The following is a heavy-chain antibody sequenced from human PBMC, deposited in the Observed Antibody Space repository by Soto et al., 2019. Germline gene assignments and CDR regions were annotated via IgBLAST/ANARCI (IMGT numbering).Heavy chain of an antibody. CDR2: ISFDGSEK. CDR1: GFTFSSYG. J-gene: IGHJ4*02. Sequence: QVQLVESGGGVVQPGRSLRLSCAASGFTFSSYGMHWVRQAPGKGLEWVAVISFDGSEKYYADSVKGRFTISRDNTKNTVYLQMNSLRPEDTAVYSCAKARSPNIGAFRAFDFWGQGTLVTVSS. CDR3: AKARSPNIGAFRAFDF. V-gene: IGHV3-30*18. D-gene: IGHD5-12*01.